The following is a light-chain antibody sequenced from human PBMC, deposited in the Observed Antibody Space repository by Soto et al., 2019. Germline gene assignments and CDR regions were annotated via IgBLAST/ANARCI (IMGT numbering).Light chain of an antibody. Sequence: DIQMTQSPSSVSASVGDTVTITCRASQGISTWLAWYQQKPGRAPKLLIFGASNLQSGVPSRFSGSGSGTEFTLPIINLQPEDFATYCSKQTDTFVSITFGHGTRVE. CDR3: KQTDTFVSIT. J-gene: IGKJ5*01. CDR1: QGISTW. CDR2: GAS. V-gene: IGKV1D-12*01.